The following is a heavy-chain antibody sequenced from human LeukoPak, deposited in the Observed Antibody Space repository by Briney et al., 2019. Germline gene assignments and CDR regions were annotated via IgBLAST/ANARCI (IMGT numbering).Heavy chain of an antibody. J-gene: IGHJ4*02. V-gene: IGHV6-1*01. CDR3: ARAPLTGYSSGWYAGAFDY. CDR2: TYYRSKWYN. D-gene: IGHD6-19*01. CDR1: GDSVSSNSAA. Sequence: SQTLSLTCAIPGDSVSSNSAAWNWIRQSPSRGLEWLGRTYYRSKWYNDYAVSVKSRITINPDTSKNQFSLQLNSVAPEDTAVYYCARAPLTGYSSGWYAGAFDYWGQGTLVTVSS.